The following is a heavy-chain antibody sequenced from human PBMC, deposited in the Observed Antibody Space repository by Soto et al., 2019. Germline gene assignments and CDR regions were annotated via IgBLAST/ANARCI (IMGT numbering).Heavy chain of an antibody. V-gene: IGHV3-23*01. CDR3: AKGRLIQLWRSVNFDY. J-gene: IGHJ4*02. Sequence: EVQLLESGGGLVQPGGSLRLSCAASGFTFSSYGMSWVRQAPGKGLEWVSAISGGGGSTYYADSVKGRFTISRDNSKNTSYLQMYGLRAEDTAVYCCAKGRLIQLWRSVNFDYWGEGTLVTV. D-gene: IGHD5-18*01. CDR2: ISGGGGST. CDR1: GFTFSSYG.